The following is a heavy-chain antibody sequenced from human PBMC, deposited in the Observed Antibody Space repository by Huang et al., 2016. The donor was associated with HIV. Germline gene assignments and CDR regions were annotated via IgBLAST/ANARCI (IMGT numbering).Heavy chain of an antibody. CDR2: IMAGGDAT. D-gene: IGHD3-10*01. Sequence: EVQLLESGGGLVEPGGSLRLSCAASGFTFSSYAMNWVRQAPGKGLEWVSGIMAGGDATDYGDSVKGRFTVSRDNSKYTLFLQRNSLRAADTAVYYCAKSTAFRGGRFDYWGQGTQVTVSS. CDR1: GFTFSSYA. V-gene: IGHV3-23*01. J-gene: IGHJ4*02. CDR3: AKSTAFRGGRFDY.